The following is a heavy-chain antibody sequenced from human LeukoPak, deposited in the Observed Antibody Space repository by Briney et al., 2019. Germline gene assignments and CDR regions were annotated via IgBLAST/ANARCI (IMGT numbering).Heavy chain of an antibody. CDR2: ISSSSSYI. J-gene: IGHJ4*02. CDR3: ARDRYGGNSAPSY. V-gene: IGHV3-21*01. CDR1: GFTFSSYS. D-gene: IGHD4-23*01. Sequence: GGSLRLTCAASGFTFSSYSMNWVRQAPGKGLEWVSSISSSSSYIYYTDSVKGRFTISRDNAKNSLYLQMNSLRAEDTAVYYCARDRYGGNSAPSYWGQGTLVTVSS.